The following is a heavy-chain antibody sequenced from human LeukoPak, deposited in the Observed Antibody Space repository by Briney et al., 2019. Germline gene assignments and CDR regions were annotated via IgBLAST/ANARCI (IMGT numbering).Heavy chain of an antibody. CDR3: ARSCTNGVCPLDD. CDR1: GYTFTSYD. D-gene: IGHD2-8*01. Sequence: ASVKVSCKASGYTFTSYDINWVRQATGQGLESMGWMNPNSGNTGYAQKFQGRVTITRNTSISTAYMELSSLRSEDTAVYYCARSCTNGVCPLDDWGQGALVTVSS. J-gene: IGHJ4*02. V-gene: IGHV1-8*03. CDR2: MNPNSGNT.